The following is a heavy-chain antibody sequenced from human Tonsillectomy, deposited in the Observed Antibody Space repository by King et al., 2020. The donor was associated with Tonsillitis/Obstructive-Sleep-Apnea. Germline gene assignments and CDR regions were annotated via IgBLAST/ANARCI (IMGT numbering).Heavy chain of an antibody. Sequence: VQLVESGGGVVQPGRSLRLSCAASGFTFRSYGMHWVRQAPGKGLEWVAVIWYDGSNKYYADSVKGRFTISRDNSKNTLYLQMNSLRAEDTAVYYCARGNGHSSGYLDYWGQGSLVTVSS. D-gene: IGHD6-19*01. CDR1: GFTFRSYG. J-gene: IGHJ4*02. CDR2: IWYDGSNK. V-gene: IGHV3-33*01. CDR3: ARGNGHSSGYLDY.